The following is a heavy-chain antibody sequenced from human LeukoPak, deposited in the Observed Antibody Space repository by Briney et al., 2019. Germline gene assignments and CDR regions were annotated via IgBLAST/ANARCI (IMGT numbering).Heavy chain of an antibody. Sequence: PGGSLRLSCEASGFTFDAYAMHWVRQAPGKGLEWASLIYKDGSATYYADSVKGRFTISRDNSKNSLYLQMNSLRSEDTALYYCAKWAFYHSLDVWGQGTTVTVSS. J-gene: IGHJ6*02. CDR3: AKWAFYHSLDV. CDR2: IYKDGSAT. V-gene: IGHV3-43*02. CDR1: GFTFDAYA. D-gene: IGHD1-26*01.